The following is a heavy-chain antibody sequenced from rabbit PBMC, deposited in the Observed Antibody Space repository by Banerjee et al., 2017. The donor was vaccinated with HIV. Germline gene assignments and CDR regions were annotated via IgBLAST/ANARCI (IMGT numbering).Heavy chain of an antibody. D-gene: IGHD8-1*01. V-gene: IGHV1S45*01. Sequence: QEQLGESGGDLVKPGASLTLTCTASGFSFSSNYWIYWVRQAPGKGLQWIGCIVGGDSGSTYYASWAKGRFTISKTSSTTVTLQMTSLTAADTATYFCARGGVGTTYPYGGMDLWGPGTLVTVS. J-gene: IGHJ6*01. CDR1: GFSFSSNYW. CDR3: ARGGVGTTYPYGGMDL. CDR2: IVGGDSGST.